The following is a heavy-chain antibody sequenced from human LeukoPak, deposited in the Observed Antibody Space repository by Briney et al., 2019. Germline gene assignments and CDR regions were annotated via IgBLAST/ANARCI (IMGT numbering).Heavy chain of an antibody. D-gene: IGHD3-22*01. V-gene: IGHV3-48*01. Sequence: GGSLRLSCAASGFTFSSHSMNWVRQARGKGLEWVSYISSSSSTIYYADSVKGRFTISRDNAKNSLYLQMNSLRAEDTAVYYCARGAYYYEDWGQGTLVTVSS. CDR2: ISSSSSTI. CDR3: ARGAYYYED. J-gene: IGHJ1*01. CDR1: GFTFSSHS.